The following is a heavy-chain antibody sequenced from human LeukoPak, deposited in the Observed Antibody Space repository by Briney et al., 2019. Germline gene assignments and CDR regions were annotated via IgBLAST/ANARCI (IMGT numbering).Heavy chain of an antibody. D-gene: IGHD6-13*01. J-gene: IGHJ4*02. CDR1: GFAFSSYA. CDR2: ISYDGSNK. CDR3: ARDGSSSWFPSFDY. V-gene: IGHV3-30-3*01. Sequence: GGSLRLSCAASGFAFSSYAMHWVRQAPGKGLEWVAVISYDGSNKYYADYVKGRFTISRDNSKNTLYLQMNSLRAEDTAVYYCARDGSSSWFPSFDYWGQGTLVTVSS.